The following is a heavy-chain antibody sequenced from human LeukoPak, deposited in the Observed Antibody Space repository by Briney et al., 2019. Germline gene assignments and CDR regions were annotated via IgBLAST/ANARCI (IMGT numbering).Heavy chain of an antibody. V-gene: IGHV4-31*03. CDR1: GGSISGGGYY. CDR3: ASGFSSSTFDY. D-gene: IGHD2-2*01. CDR2: IYYSGST. Sequence: SETLSLTCTVPGGSISGGGYYWSWIRQHPGKGLEWIGYIYYSGSTYYNPSHKSRVTISVDTSKNQFSLKLSSVTAADTAVYYCASGFSSSTFDYWGQGTLVTVSS. J-gene: IGHJ4*02.